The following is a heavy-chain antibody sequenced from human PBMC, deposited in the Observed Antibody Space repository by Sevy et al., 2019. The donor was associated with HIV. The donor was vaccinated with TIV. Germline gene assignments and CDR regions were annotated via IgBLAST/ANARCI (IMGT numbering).Heavy chain of an antibody. D-gene: IGHD3-10*01. V-gene: IGHV1-18*01. CDR1: GYNFMSDG. CDR2: IGLYNGNA. Sequence: ASVKVSCKASGYNFMSDGISCVRQAPGQGLEWVGWIGLYNGNAHSAQKLKDRVTMTADTSTSTAYMELRSLRSDDTAVYYCARVPTYYYGSGTYFDYWGQRTLVTVSS. CDR3: ARVPTYYYGSGTYFDY. J-gene: IGHJ4*02.